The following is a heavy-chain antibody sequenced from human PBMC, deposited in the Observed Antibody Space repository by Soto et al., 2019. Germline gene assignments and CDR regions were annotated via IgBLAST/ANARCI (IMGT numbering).Heavy chain of an antibody. D-gene: IGHD2-15*01. Sequence: QVQLVQSGAEVKKPGASVKVSCKASGYTFTGYYMHWVRQAPGQGLEWMGWINPNSGGTNYAQKFQGWVTMTRDTSISTGYRELSRLRSDDTAVYYCAREGGPGCSGGSCYPFDYWGQGTLVTVSS. CDR2: INPNSGGT. V-gene: IGHV1-2*04. CDR3: AREGGPGCSGGSCYPFDY. J-gene: IGHJ4*02. CDR1: GYTFTGYY.